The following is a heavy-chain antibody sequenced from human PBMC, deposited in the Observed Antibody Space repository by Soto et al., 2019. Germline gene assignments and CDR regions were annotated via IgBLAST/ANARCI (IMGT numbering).Heavy chain of an antibody. CDR3: ARDGVDTATGYYYGRDV. Sequence: ASVKVSCKASGYTFTSYGISWVRQAPGQGLEWMGWISAYNGNTNYAQKLQGRVTMTTDTSTSTAYMELRSLRSDDTAVYYCARDGVDTATGYYYGRDVWGQGTTVTVSS. CDR1: GYTFTSYG. V-gene: IGHV1-18*01. J-gene: IGHJ6*02. D-gene: IGHD5-18*01. CDR2: ISAYNGNT.